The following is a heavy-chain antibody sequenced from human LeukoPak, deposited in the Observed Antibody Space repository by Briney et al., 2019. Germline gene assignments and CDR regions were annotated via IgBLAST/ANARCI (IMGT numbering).Heavy chain of an antibody. Sequence: PGGSLRLSCAASGFTFSSYSMNWVRQAPGKGLEWVSSISSSSSYIYYADSVKGRFTISRDNAKNSLYLQMNSLRAEDTAVYYCARVPGPYSGSHSTDYWGQGTLVTVSS. J-gene: IGHJ4*02. V-gene: IGHV3-21*01. CDR3: ARVPGPYSGSHSTDY. CDR1: GFTFSSYS. CDR2: ISSSSSYI. D-gene: IGHD1-26*01.